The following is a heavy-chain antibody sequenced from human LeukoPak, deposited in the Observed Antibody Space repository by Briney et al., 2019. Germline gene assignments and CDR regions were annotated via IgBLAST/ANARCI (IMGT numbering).Heavy chain of an antibody. CDR1: GFTFSSYT. D-gene: IGHD3-16*01. J-gene: IGHJ4*02. CDR3: AKWPEGAMNYFDY. CDR2: ISGSGDRT. Sequence: GGSLRLSCAASGFTFSSYTMSWVRQAPEKGLEWVSAISGSGDRTYYADSVKGRFTISRDNSKNTMYLQMNALRAEDTALYYCAKWPEGAMNYFDYWGQGILVTVSS. V-gene: IGHV3-23*01.